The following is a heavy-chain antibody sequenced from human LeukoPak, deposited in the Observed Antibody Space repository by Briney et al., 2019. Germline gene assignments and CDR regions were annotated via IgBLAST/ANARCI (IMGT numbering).Heavy chain of an antibody. J-gene: IGHJ3*02. V-gene: IGHV3-53*01. D-gene: IGHD3-22*01. CDR1: GFTVSSNY. CDR3: ARGGYYYDSSGYYHDAFDI. Sequence: GSLRLSCAASGFTVSSNYMNWVRQAPGKGLEWVSIIYSGGSTYYADSVKGRFTISRDNSKNKVYLQMDSLRAEDTAVYYCARGGYYYDSSGYYHDAFDIWGQGTMVTVSS. CDR2: IYSGGST.